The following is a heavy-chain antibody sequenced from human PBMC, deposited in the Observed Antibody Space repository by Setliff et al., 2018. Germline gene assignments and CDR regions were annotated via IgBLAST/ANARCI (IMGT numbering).Heavy chain of an antibody. J-gene: IGHJ4*02. V-gene: IGHV3-7*03. CDR3: ARRHIGVITGYYFDY. D-gene: IGHD3-3*01. CDR1: GFTFSNYW. CDR2: IKEDGSEK. Sequence: GGSLRLSCAASGFTFSNYWMSWVRQAPGKGLEWVANIKEDGSEKYYVDSVKGRFTISRDNAKNSLYLQMNSLRAEDTAVYYCARRHIGVITGYYFDYWGQGTLVTVSS.